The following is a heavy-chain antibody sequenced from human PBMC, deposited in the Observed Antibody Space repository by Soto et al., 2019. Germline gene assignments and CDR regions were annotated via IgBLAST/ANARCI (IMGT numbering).Heavy chain of an antibody. Sequence: TSETLSLTCTVSGGSISSSSYYWGWIRQPPGKGLEWIGSIYYSGSTYYNPSLKGRVTISVDTSKNQFSLKLSSVTAADTAVYYCARWRNSGIAAAGGTEFDPWGQGTLVTVSS. D-gene: IGHD6-13*01. CDR2: IYYSGST. V-gene: IGHV4-39*01. CDR3: ARWRNSGIAAAGGTEFDP. CDR1: GGSISSSSYY. J-gene: IGHJ5*02.